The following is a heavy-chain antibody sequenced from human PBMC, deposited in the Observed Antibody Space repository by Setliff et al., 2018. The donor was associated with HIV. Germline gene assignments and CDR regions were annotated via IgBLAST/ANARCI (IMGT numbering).Heavy chain of an antibody. CDR3: AKVLNHCSDTTCWYYFDY. D-gene: IGHD2-2*01. J-gene: IGHJ4*02. V-gene: IGHV4-39*07. Sequence: PSETLSLTCTVSGGSISRSTYYWGWIRQPPGKGLEWIGSIFHSGSTYNNPSLKSRVTISVDTSKNQFSLKLSSVTAADTAVYYCAKVLNHCSDTTCWYYFDYWGQGTLVTVSS. CDR2: IFHSGST. CDR1: GGSISRSTYY.